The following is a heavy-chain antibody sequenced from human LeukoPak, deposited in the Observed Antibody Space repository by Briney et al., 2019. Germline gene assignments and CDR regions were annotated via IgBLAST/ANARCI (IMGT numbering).Heavy chain of an antibody. Sequence: GESLRISCKTFGYSFADYWISWVRQMPGKGLEWVGRIDPSDSYTDYSPSFQGHVTISPDKSISTAYLQWSSLTASDTAIYYCARAVIEATDAFDIWGQGTMVTVSS. CDR1: GYSFADYW. D-gene: IGHD6-25*01. CDR2: IDPSDSYT. CDR3: ARAVIEATDAFDI. V-gene: IGHV5-10-1*01. J-gene: IGHJ3*02.